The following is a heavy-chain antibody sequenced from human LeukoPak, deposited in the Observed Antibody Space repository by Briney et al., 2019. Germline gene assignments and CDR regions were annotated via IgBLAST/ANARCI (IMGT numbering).Heavy chain of an antibody. CDR1: GFTFSSYA. V-gene: IGHV3-23*01. CDR3: AKASYYDFWSGYYGASTPSREFDY. CDR2: IGGSGGST. Sequence: GGSLRLSCAASGFTFSSYAMSWVRQAPGKGLEWVSAIGGSGGSTYYADSVKGRFTISRDDSKNTLYLQMNSLRAEDTAVYYCAKASYYDFWSGYYGASTPSREFDYWGQGTLVTVSS. D-gene: IGHD3-3*01. J-gene: IGHJ4*02.